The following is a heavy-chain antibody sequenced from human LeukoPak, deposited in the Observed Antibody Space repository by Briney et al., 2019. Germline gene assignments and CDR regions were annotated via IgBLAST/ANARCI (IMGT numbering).Heavy chain of an antibody. Sequence: GEALRISCKGSGYSFTSFWISWVRQMPGKGVEWVGRIDPSDSYTNYSPSFQGHVTIAADKTISTAYLQWSSLKASDTAMYYCATIGYCSGGSCYPAPPHFDYWGQGTLVTVSS. CDR3: ATIGYCSGGSCYPAPPHFDY. V-gene: IGHV5-10-1*01. D-gene: IGHD2-15*01. J-gene: IGHJ4*02. CDR2: IDPSDSYT. CDR1: GYSFTSFW.